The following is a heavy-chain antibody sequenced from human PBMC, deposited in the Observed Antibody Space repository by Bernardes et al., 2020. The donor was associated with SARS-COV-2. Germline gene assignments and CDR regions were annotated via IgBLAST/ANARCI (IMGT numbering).Heavy chain of an antibody. CDR2: ISWDGGTT. J-gene: IGHJ6*02. CDR1: GFTFDDYT. V-gene: IGHV3-43*01. D-gene: IGHD2-15*01. CDR3: AKDMGYCSGTLCSDYYYYGMDV. Sequence: AGSLFLSCAASGFTFDDYTMHWVRQAPGKGLEWVSLISWDGGTTYYADSVKGRFTISRDNRKNSLYLQMNSLRPEDTALFYCAKDMGYCSGTLCSDYYYYGMDVWGQGTTVTVSS.